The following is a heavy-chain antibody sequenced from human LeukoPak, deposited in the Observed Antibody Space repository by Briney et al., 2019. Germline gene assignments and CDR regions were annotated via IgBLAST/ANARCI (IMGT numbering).Heavy chain of an antibody. V-gene: IGHV1-2*06. CDR3: ARVYYYDSSGYYPV. CDR2: INPNSGGT. D-gene: IGHD3-22*01. CDR1: GYTFTGYY. J-gene: IGHJ4*02. Sequence: ASVKVSCKASGYTFTGYYTHWVRQAPGQGLEWMGRINPNSGGTNYAQKFQGRVTMTRDTSISTAYMELSRLRSDDTAVYYCARVYYYDSSGYYPVWGQGTLVTVSS.